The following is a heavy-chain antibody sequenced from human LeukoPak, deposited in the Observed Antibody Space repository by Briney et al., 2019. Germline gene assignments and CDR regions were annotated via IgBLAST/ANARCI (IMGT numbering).Heavy chain of an antibody. Sequence: GGSLRLSCEASGFTFSKTWMNWVRQVPGKGLEWVAIIKQDVSEKYYADSVKGRFTISRDNAKNSVYLQMNSLRAEDTAVYYCASGFCGGSCLTNWFDSWGQGTLVTVSS. D-gene: IGHD2-15*01. CDR2: IKQDVSEK. CDR3: ASGFCGGSCLTNWFDS. CDR1: GFTFSKTW. V-gene: IGHV3-7*01. J-gene: IGHJ5*01.